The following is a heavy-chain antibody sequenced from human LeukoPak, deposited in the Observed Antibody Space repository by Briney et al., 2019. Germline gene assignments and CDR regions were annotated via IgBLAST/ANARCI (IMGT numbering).Heavy chain of an antibody. CDR1: GFTFSDYT. J-gene: IGHJ4*02. D-gene: IGHD1-14*01. Sequence: GGSLRLSCAASGFTFSDYTMNWVRQDPGEGLEWVANIKEDGSEKYYVDSVRGRFTISRDNAKNSLYLQMSSLRAEDTAVYYCARGGVRRGWYDYWGQGTLVTVSS. CDR3: ARGGVRRGWYDY. CDR2: IKEDGSEK. V-gene: IGHV3-7*01.